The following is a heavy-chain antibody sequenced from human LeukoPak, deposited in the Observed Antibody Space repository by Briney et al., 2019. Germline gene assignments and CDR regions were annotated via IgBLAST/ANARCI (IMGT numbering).Heavy chain of an antibody. D-gene: IGHD6-19*01. Sequence: PSETLSLTCTVSGGSINTYFWSWIRQPPGTGLEWIGYIYYSGSTNYNPSLKSRVTISVDTSKNQFSLKLSSVTAADTAVYYCARGVTGGWYGDFQHWGQGTLVTVSS. V-gene: IGHV4-59*01. CDR2: IYYSGST. J-gene: IGHJ1*01. CDR1: GGSINTYF. CDR3: ARGVTGGWYGDFQH.